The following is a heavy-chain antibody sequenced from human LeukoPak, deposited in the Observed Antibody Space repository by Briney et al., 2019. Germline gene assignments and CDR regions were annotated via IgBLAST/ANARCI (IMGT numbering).Heavy chain of an antibody. CDR1: GGSISSHY. D-gene: IGHD1-7*01. V-gene: IGHV4-59*11. CDR3: AREKTSYFDC. CDR2: IYYSGST. J-gene: IGHJ4*02. Sequence: PSETLSLTCTVSGGSISSHYWSWIRQPPGKGLEWIGYIYYSGSTNYNPSLKSRVTISVDTSKNQFSLKLSSVTAADTAVYYCAREKTSYFDCWGQGTLVTVSS.